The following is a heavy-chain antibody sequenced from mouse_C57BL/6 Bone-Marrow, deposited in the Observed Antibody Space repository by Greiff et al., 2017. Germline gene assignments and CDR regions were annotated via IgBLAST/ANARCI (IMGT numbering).Heavy chain of an antibody. V-gene: IGHV8-8*01. D-gene: IGHD2-1*01. J-gene: IGHJ2*01. CDR1: GFSLSTFGMG. CDR3: TRIAVYYGSYVDLRRYFDY. CDR2: TWWDDDK. Sequence: QVTLKVSGPGILQPSQTLSLTCTFSGFSLSTFGMGVGWIRQPPGKGLEWLAHTWWDDDKYYNPALKSRPPISKDTSKKQEFHQIANVDTSAAAIYYCTRIAVYYGSYVDLRRYFDYWGQGTTLTVSS.